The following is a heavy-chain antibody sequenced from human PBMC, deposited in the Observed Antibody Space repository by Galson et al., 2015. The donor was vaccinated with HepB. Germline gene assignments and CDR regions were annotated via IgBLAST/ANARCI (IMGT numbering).Heavy chain of an antibody. CDR3: TRRGDGYTTPDAFGI. J-gene: IGHJ3*02. Sequence: SVKVSCKASGYTFTGYYMHWVRQAPGQGLEWMGWINPNSGGTKYAQKFQGWVTMTRDTSIRTVYMELSRLRSDDTAVYYCTRRGDGYTTPDAFGIWGQGTMVTGSS. CDR1: GYTFTGYY. V-gene: IGHV1-2*04. D-gene: IGHD5-24*01. CDR2: INPNSGGT.